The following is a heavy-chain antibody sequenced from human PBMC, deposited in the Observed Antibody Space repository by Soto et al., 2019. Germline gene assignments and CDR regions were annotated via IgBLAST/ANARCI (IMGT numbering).Heavy chain of an antibody. CDR3: AKGGGLTGTTRYSFDD. V-gene: IGHV3-23*01. D-gene: IGHD1-20*01. Sequence: EVQLSESGGDLVQPGGSLRLSCAASGFTFSSFTMSWVRQAPGKGTEWVSAISGDATSTSYPDSVKGRFTISRDNSQNTVYLQMNSLRVEDAAVYYCAKGGGLTGTTRYSFDDWGQGTLVTVSS. J-gene: IGHJ4*02. CDR2: ISGDATST. CDR1: GFTFSSFT.